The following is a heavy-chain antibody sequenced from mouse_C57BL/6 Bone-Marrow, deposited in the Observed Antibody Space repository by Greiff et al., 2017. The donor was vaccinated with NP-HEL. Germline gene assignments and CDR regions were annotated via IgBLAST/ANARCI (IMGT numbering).Heavy chain of an antibody. V-gene: IGHV10-1*01. CDR3: VREGTTVVATWYFDV. CDR1: GFSFNTYA. CDR2: IRSKSNNYAT. Sequence: EVKLMESGGGLVQPKGSLKLSCAASGFSFNTYAMNWVRQAPGKGLEWVARIRSKSNNYATYYAASVKDSFTISRDDSESMLYLQMNNLKTEDTAMYYGVREGTTVVATWYFDVWGTGTTVTVSS. J-gene: IGHJ1*03. D-gene: IGHD1-1*01.